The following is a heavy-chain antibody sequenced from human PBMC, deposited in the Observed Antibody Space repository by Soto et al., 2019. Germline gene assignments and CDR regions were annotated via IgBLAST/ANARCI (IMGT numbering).Heavy chain of an antibody. J-gene: IGHJ6*02. CDR1: GGTFSSYA. CDR2: IIPIFGTA. Sequence: SVKVSCKASGGTFSSYAISWVRQAPGQGLEWMGGIIPIFGTANYAQKFQGRVTITADKSTSTAYMELSSLRSEDTAVYYCARDQIAAAPPLYYYGMDVWGQGTTVTVSS. CDR3: ARDQIAAAPPLYYYGMDV. D-gene: IGHD6-13*01. V-gene: IGHV1-69*06.